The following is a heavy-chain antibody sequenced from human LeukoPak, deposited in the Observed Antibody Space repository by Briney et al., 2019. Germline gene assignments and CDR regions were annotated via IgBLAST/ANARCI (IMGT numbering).Heavy chain of an antibody. V-gene: IGHV3-48*02. J-gene: IGHJ4*02. CDR2: ISSSSTI. D-gene: IGHD3/OR15-3a*01. CDR3: ARDLLGLFGY. CDR1: GFTFSSYG. Sequence: PGRSLRLSCAASGFTFSSYGMNWVRQAPGKGLEWVSYISSSSTIYYADSVKGRFTISRDNAKNSLYLQMNSLRDEDTAVYYCARDLLGLFGYWGQGTLVTVSS.